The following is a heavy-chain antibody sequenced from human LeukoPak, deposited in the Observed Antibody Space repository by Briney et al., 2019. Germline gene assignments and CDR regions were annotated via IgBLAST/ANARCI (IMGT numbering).Heavy chain of an antibody. V-gene: IGHV4-4*02. CDR2: IYHSGST. D-gene: IGHD5-12*01. Sequence: SGTLSLTCAVSGGSISSSNWWSWVRQPPGKGLEWIGEIYHSGSTNYNPSLKSRVTISLDTSKNQFSLKLSSVTAADTAIYYCARDLRDGGNDYTPLGYWGQGTLVTVSS. CDR1: GGSISSSNW. CDR3: ARDLRDGGNDYTPLGY. J-gene: IGHJ4*02.